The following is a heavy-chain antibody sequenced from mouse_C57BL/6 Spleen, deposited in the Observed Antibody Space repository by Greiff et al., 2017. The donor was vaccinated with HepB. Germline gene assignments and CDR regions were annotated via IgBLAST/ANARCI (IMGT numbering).Heavy chain of an antibody. Sequence: QVHVKQPGAELVKPGASVKLSCKASGYTFTSYWMHWVKQRPGRGLEWIGRIDPNSGGTNYNEKFKSKATLTVDKSSSTAYMQLSSLTSEDSAVYYCARNYGSSSYYFDYWGQGTTLTVSS. V-gene: IGHV1-62-3*01. CDR2: IDPNSGGT. CDR1: GYTFTSYW. D-gene: IGHD1-1*01. CDR3: ARNYGSSSYYFDY. J-gene: IGHJ2*01.